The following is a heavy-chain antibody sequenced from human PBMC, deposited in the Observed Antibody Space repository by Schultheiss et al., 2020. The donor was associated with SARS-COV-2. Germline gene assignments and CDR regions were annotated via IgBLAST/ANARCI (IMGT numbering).Heavy chain of an antibody. CDR1: GGSISSYY. D-gene: IGHD1-26*01. Sequence: SETLSLTCTVSGGSISSYYWSWIRQPAGKGLEWIGRIYYSGSTYYNPSLKSRVTISVDTSKNQFSLKLSSVTAADTAVYYCAGQVGSYMNWFDPWGQGTLVTVSS. V-gene: IGHV4-59*05. CDR3: AGQVGSYMNWFDP. J-gene: IGHJ5*02. CDR2: IYYSGST.